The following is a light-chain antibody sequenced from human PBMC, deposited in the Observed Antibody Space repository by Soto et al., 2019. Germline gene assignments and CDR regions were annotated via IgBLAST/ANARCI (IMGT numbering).Light chain of an antibody. J-gene: IGKJ2*01. CDR3: QQYKNWYT. V-gene: IGKV3-15*01. Sequence: EIVMTQFPATLSVSPGERTTLFCRASQSVGNSLAWYQQKPGQAPRLLFYRASSRATGIAARFSGSGSGTAFTLTISGLQSEDFAVYYCQQYKNWYTFGQGTKLEIK. CDR1: QSVGNS. CDR2: RAS.